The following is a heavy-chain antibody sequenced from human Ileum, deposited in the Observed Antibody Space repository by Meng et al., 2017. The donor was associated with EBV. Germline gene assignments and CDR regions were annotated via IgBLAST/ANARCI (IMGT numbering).Heavy chain of an antibody. J-gene: IGHJ5*02. CDR3: TRNLGYCSGGSCA. D-gene: IGHD2-15*01. CDR2: IRNKANSYAT. CDR1: WFTFSGST. Sequence: EGQLVESGGGLVQPGGSLKLSCAASWFTFSGSTMHWVRQASGKGLEWVGRIRNKANSYATAYAASVKGRFTISRDDSKNTAYLQMNSLKTEDTAVYYCTRNLGYCSGGSCAWGQGTLVTVSS. V-gene: IGHV3-73*02.